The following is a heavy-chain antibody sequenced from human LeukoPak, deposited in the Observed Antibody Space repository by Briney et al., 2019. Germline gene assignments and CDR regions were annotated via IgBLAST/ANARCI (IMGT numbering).Heavy chain of an antibody. J-gene: IGHJ6*02. CDR3: ARQRRAYCSGDSCYSRYYGMDV. V-gene: IGHV3-11*01. CDR2: ISSSGTTI. Sequence: GGSLRLSCAASGFTLSDYYMSWIRQAPGKGLEWVSYISSSGTTIYYADSVKGRFTSSRDNAKNSLYLQMNSLRAEDTAVYYCARQRRAYCSGDSCYSRYYGMDVWGQGTTVTVSS. CDR1: GFTLSDYY. D-gene: IGHD2-15*01.